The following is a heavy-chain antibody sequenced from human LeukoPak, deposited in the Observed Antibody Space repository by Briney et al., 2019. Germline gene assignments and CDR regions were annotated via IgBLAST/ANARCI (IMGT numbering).Heavy chain of an antibody. J-gene: IGHJ6*03. Sequence: AGGSLRLSCAASGFTFSSYWMSWVRQAPGKGLEWVANIKQDGSEKYYVDSVKGRFTISRDNAKNSLYLQMNSLRAEDTAVYYCARDMSYDSSGYYSGYYYYTDVWGKGTTVTVSS. V-gene: IGHV3-7*01. CDR1: GFTFSSYW. CDR2: IKQDGSEK. D-gene: IGHD3-22*01. CDR3: ARDMSYDSSGYYSGYYYYTDV.